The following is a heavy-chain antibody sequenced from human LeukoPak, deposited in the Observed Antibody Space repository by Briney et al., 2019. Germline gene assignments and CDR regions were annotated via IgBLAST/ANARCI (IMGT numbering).Heavy chain of an antibody. D-gene: IGHD6-13*01. CDR1: GFTFSSYG. V-gene: IGHV3-33*06. Sequence: GRSLRLSCAASGFTFSSYGMHGVRQAPGKGLEWVAAIWYDGSNKYYAHSVKGRFPIPRDNSKNTLYLQMTTLRPQDPAWYYFAKELTIAEVGCLDYWGQGTLVTVSS. J-gene: IGHJ4*02. CDR3: AKELTIAEVGCLDY. CDR2: IWYDGSNK.